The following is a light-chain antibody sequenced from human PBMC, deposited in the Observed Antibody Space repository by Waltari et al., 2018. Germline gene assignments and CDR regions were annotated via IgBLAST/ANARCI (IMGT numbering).Light chain of an antibody. J-gene: IGKJ4*01. Sequence: DIQLTQSPPFLSASIGARVTITCRASQGISSYLAWYQQKPGKAPKLLIYAASTLQSGVPSRFSGSGSGTEFTLTISSLQPEDFATYYCQELNTYPQSLTFGGGTKVEI. CDR2: AAS. CDR3: QELNTYPQSLT. V-gene: IGKV1-9*01. CDR1: QGISSY.